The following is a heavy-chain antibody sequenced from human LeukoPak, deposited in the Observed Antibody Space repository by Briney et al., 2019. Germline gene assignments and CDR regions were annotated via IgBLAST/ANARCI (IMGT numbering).Heavy chain of an antibody. V-gene: IGHV3-7*01. J-gene: IGHJ4*02. D-gene: IGHD3-22*01. CDR2: IKQDGSEK. CDR3: ARDSTYYYDSSGYPPDY. Sequence: GGSLRLSCAASGFTFSTYWVHWVRQAPGKGLEWVANIKQDGSEKNYVDSVKGRFTISRDNAKNSLYLQMNSLRAEDTAVYYCARDSTYYYDSSGYPPDYWGQGTLVTVSS. CDR1: GFTFSTYW.